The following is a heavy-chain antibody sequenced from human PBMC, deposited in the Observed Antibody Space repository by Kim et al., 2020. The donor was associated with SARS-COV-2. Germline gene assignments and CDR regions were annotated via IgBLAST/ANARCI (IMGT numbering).Heavy chain of an antibody. CDR3: ARSGYYIGWFDP. Sequence: YYNPSLKRRVTISVDTSKNQFSLKLSSVTAADTAVYYCARSGYYIGWFDPWGQGTLVTVSS. J-gene: IGHJ5*02. D-gene: IGHD3-3*01. V-gene: IGHV4-31*02.